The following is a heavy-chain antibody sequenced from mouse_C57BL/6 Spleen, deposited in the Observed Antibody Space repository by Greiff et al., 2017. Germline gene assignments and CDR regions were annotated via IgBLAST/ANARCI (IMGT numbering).Heavy chain of an antibody. D-gene: IGHD1-1*01. CDR1: GYAFSSYW. J-gene: IGHJ2*01. V-gene: IGHV1-80*01. CDR3: ARSGDYYYFDY. CDR2: IYPGDGDT. Sequence: VQLVESGAELVKPGASVKISCKASGYAFSSYWMNWVKQRPGKGLEWIGQIYPGDGDTNYNGKFKGKATLTADKSSSTAYMQLSSLTSEDSAVYFCARSGDYYYFDYWGQGTTLTVSS.